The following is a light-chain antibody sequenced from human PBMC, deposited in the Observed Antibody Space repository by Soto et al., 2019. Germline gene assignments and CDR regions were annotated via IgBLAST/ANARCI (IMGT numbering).Light chain of an antibody. J-gene: IGLJ1*01. V-gene: IGLV2-14*03. CDR2: DVS. CDR1: SSDVGAFNY. CDR3: ASYTTSSTYV. Sequence: QSVLTQPASVSGSPGQSIAISCTGTSSDVGAFNYVSWNQQHPGKAPKFMIFDVSSRPSGVSDRFSGSKSGNTASLTISGLQTEDEADYYCASYTTSSTYVFGTGTKVTVL.